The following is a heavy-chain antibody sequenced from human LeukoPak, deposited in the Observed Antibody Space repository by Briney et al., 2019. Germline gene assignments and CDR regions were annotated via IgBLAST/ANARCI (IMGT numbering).Heavy chain of an antibody. CDR2: IKLDGSEK. Sequence: GGSLRLSCAASGFTFSSYAMTWVRQAPGKGLEWVANIKLDGSEKYYVDSVKGRFTISRDNAKNSLYLQMNSLRAEDTAVYYCARGHSISPNWFDPWGQGTLVTVSS. D-gene: IGHD6-13*01. V-gene: IGHV3-7*01. CDR1: GFTFSSYA. J-gene: IGHJ5*02. CDR3: ARGHSISPNWFDP.